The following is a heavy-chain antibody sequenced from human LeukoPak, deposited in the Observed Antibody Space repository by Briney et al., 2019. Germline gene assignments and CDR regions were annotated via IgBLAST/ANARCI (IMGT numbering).Heavy chain of an antibody. V-gene: IGHV3-23*01. CDR3: AKDRAGAYSSGGTGFDY. CDR1: GFTFSSNA. J-gene: IGHJ4*02. CDR2: ISGSGGST. Sequence: GGSLRLSCAASGFTFSSNAMSWVRQAPGKGLEWVSVISGSGGSTYYADSVKDRFTISRDNSKNTLYLQMNSLRAEDTAIYYCAKDRAGAYSSGGTGFDYWGQGTLVIVSS. D-gene: IGHD6-19*01.